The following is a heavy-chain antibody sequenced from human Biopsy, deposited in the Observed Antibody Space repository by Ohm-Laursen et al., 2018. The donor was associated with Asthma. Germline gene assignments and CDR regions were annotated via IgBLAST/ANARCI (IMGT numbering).Heavy chain of an antibody. D-gene: IGHD1-7*01. CDR2: IYSGGTS. CDR3: AKDGRGGTPDNWFDP. Sequence: GSLRLSCAASGFAVSRDYMFWVRQAPGKGLEWVSVIYSGGTSHTADSVRGRFTISRDYSKNTLYLQMNSLRAEDTAVYYCAKDGRGGTPDNWFDPWGQGTMVTVSS. CDR1: GFAVSRDY. V-gene: IGHV3-53*01. J-gene: IGHJ5*01.